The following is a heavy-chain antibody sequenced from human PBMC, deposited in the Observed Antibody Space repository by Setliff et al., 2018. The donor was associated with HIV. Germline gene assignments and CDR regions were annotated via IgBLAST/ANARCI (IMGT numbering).Heavy chain of an antibody. CDR3: ARGRGSSSSWPIDY. J-gene: IGHJ4*02. CDR2: IYTSGST. Sequence: NPSETLSLTCTGSGGSISSGSYYWSWIRQPAGKGLEWIGRIYTSGSTNYNPSLKSRVTISVDTSKNQFSLKLSSVTAADTAVYFCARGRGSSSSWPIDYWGQGTLVTVSS. CDR1: GGSISSGSYY. D-gene: IGHD6-13*01. V-gene: IGHV4-61*02.